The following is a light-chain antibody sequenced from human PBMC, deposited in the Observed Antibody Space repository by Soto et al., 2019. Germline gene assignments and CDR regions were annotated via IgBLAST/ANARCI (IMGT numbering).Light chain of an antibody. V-gene: IGKV3-20*01. CDR1: QSVSDSS. CDR2: GAS. Sequence: EIVLTQSPGTLSLSPGERATLSCRASQSVSDSSLAWYHQKPGQAPRLLIYGASRRATDIPDTFSGSGSGTDFTLTISRLEPEDFAVYYCQLYGDSPMYTFGQGTKLEIE. CDR3: QLYGDSPMYT. J-gene: IGKJ2*01.